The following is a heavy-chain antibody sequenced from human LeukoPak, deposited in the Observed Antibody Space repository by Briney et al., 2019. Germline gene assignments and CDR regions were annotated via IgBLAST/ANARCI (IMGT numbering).Heavy chain of an antibody. D-gene: IGHD3-10*01. CDR2: IKPDGSEK. J-gene: IGHJ4*02. Sequence: PGGSLRLSCAASGFTFSSYWMSWVRQSPGKGLEWVANIKPDGSEKYFMDSVKGRFTISRDNAKNALYLEMNSLRAEDMAEYFCARERMYSGSGSTYPYYDYWGQGTLVTVSS. CDR1: GFTFSSYW. V-gene: IGHV3-7*01. CDR3: ARERMYSGSGSTYPYYDY.